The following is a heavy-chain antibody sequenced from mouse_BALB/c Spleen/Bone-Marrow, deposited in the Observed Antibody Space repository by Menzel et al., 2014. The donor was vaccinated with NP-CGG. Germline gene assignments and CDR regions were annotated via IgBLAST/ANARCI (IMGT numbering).Heavy chain of an antibody. CDR3: SRAANCDPHYDS. CDR2: IFPYNGGA. J-gene: IGHJ2*01. V-gene: IGHV1S29*02. CDR1: GYTFTDYN. Sequence: DVQLQEPGPELAKPGSSVKTSCKASGYTFTDYNMHWVKLSHGKSLEWIGYIFPYNGGADYDQKFRSRATLTVDTSSTTAYMELRSLTSEDSAVYYCSRAANCDPHYDSWGQSTTLSLS.